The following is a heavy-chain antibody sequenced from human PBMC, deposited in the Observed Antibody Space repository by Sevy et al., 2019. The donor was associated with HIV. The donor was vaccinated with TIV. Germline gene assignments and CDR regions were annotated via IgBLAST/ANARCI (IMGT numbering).Heavy chain of an antibody. J-gene: IGHJ4*02. D-gene: IGHD3-16*01. CDR3: AKLRSAFGPLDD. CDR1: GFTFSSHG. CDR2: ISYDGSKK. V-gene: IGHV3-30*18. Sequence: GWSLRLSCAASGFTFSSHGMHWVRQAPGKGLEWVAFISYDGSKKYYTDSVKGRVTISRDNSKNTVYLQMNSLRAEDTAVYSCAKLRSAFGPLDDWGQGTLVTVSS.